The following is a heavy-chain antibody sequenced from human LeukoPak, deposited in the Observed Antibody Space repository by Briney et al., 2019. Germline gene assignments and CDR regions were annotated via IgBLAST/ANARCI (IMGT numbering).Heavy chain of an antibody. CDR1: GGSISSYH. D-gene: IGHD4-17*01. V-gene: IGHV4-59*08. Sequence: SETLSLTCTVSGGSISSYHWSWIRQPPGKGLEWIGYIYYSGSTNYNPSLTSRVTILVDTSKNQFSLKLSSVTAADTAVFYCARHRPSPGLFGENAFFDYWGQGTLVTVSS. CDR3: ARHRPSPGLFGENAFFDY. CDR2: IYYSGST. J-gene: IGHJ4*02.